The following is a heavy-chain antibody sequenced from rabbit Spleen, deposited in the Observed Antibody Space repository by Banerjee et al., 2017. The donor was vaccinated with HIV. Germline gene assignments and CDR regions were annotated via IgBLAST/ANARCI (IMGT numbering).Heavy chain of an antibody. CDR2: IDTGSSGFT. J-gene: IGHJ6*01. CDR1: GVSFSGNSY. D-gene: IGHD1-1*01. V-gene: IGHV1S40*01. Sequence: QSLEESGGDLVKPGASLTLTCIASGVSFSGNSYMCWVRQAPGKGLEWIACIDTGSSGFTGCASWARGRCTNAKPSSTTVTLQMTSLTAADTATYFCARDTSSSFSSSGMGLWGPGTFV. CDR3: ARDTSSSFSSSGMGL.